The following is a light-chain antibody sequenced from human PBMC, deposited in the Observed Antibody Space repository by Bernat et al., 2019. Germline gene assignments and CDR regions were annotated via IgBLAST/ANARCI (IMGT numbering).Light chain of an antibody. CDR3: QQYNNWPYT. V-gene: IGKV3-15*01. Sequence: EIVMTQSPATLSVSPGDRATLSCRASQSVRSNLAWYQQKPGQAPRLLIYGASTRATGIPARFSGSGSGTEFTLTLGSLQSEDFAVYYCQQYNNWPYTFGQGTKLEIK. CDR1: QSVRSN. CDR2: GAS. J-gene: IGKJ2*01.